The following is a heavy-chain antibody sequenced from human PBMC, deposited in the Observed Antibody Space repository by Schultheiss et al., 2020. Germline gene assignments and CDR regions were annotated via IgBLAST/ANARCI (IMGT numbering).Heavy chain of an antibody. CDR1: GISFNDYA. CDR2: ISYDGSDK. J-gene: IGHJ4*02. D-gene: IGHD3-22*01. V-gene: IGHV3-30-3*01. Sequence: GGSLRLSCAASGISFNDYAFHWVRQAPGKGLEWVAVISYDGSDKYYADAVKGRFSISRDNSKETLYLQVSSLRDEDTAVYYCARGFGLYYDSNGFDVWGQGTLVTVSS. CDR3: ARGFGLYYDSNGFDV.